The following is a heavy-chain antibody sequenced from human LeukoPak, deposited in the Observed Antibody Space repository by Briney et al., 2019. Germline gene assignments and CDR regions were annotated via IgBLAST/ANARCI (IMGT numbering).Heavy chain of an antibody. CDR3: ASSGWYGEYYFDY. CDR1: GGTFSSYA. V-gene: IGHV1-69*01. J-gene: IGHJ4*02. Sequence: SVKVSCKASGGTFSSYAISWGPQAPGQGLEWMGGIIPIFGTANYAQKFQGRVTITADESTSTAYMELSSLRSEDTAVYYCASSGWYGEYYFDYWGQGTLVTVSS. CDR2: IIPIFGTA. D-gene: IGHD6-19*01.